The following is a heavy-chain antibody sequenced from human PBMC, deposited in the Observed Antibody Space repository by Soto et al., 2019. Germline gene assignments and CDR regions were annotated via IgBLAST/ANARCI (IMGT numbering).Heavy chain of an antibody. CDR3: ARGASGYCSGGSCYSAYDAFDI. V-gene: IGHV4-31*03. Sequence: SETLSLTCTVSGGSISSGGYYWSWIRQHPGKGLEWIGYIYYSGSTYYNPSLKSRVAISVDTSKNQFSLKLSSVTAADTAVYYCARGASGYCSGGSCYSAYDAFDIWGQGTMVTVSS. D-gene: IGHD2-15*01. J-gene: IGHJ3*02. CDR2: IYYSGST. CDR1: GGSISSGGYY.